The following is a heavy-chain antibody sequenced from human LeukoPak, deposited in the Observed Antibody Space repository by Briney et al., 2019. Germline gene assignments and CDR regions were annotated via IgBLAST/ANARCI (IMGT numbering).Heavy chain of an antibody. CDR2: INQDGSEK. CDR3: ARDPGFSAFDI. Sequence: GGSLRLSCAASGFTFSRSWMTWVRQAPGKGLEFVANINQDGSEKNYVDFVRGRFTISRDNAKNSLYLQMNSLRAEDTAVYYCARDPGFSAFDIWGQGTMVTVSS. J-gene: IGHJ3*02. V-gene: IGHV3-7*01. D-gene: IGHD6-25*01. CDR1: GFTFSRSW.